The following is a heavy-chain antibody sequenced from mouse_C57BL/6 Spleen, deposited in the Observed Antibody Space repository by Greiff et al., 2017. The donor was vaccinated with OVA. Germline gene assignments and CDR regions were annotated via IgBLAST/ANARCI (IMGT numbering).Heavy chain of an antibody. Sequence: EVQLQQSGAELVKPGASVKLSCTASGFNIEDYYMHWVKQRTEQGLEWIGRIDPEDGETKYAPKFQGKATITADTSSNTAYLQLSSLTSEDTAVYYCAPLYDYDSGAYWGQGTLVTVSA. D-gene: IGHD2-4*01. CDR1: GFNIEDYY. V-gene: IGHV14-2*01. CDR2: IDPEDGET. CDR3: APLYDYDSGAY. J-gene: IGHJ3*01.